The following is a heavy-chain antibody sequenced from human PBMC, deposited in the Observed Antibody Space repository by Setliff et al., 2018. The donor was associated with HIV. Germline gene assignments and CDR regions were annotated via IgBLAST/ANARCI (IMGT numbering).Heavy chain of an antibody. J-gene: IGHJ4*02. CDR1: GGSFSSYS. CDR2: INHSGST. CDR3: ARVNPDILTGFVDY. Sequence: SETLSLTCAVYGGSFSSYSWSWIRQPPGKGLEWIGEINHSGSTNYNPSLKSRVTISVDTSKSQFSLKLTPVTAADTAVYFCARVNPDILTGFVDYWGQGTLVTVSS. V-gene: IGHV4-34*01. D-gene: IGHD3-9*01.